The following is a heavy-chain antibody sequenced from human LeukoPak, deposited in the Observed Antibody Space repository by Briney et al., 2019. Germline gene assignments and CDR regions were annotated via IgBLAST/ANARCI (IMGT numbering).Heavy chain of an antibody. CDR1: GFTFSSYA. D-gene: IGHD4-17*01. J-gene: IGHJ4*02. CDR2: ISGSGGST. V-gene: IGHV3-23*01. Sequence: PGGSLRLSCAVSGFTFSSYAMTWVRRPPGKGLEWVSAISGSGGSTYYADSVKGRFTISRDNSKNTLYLQMNSLRAEDTAVYYCAKDRTDYGDGGWVFDYWGQGTLVTVSS. CDR3: AKDRTDYGDGGWVFDY.